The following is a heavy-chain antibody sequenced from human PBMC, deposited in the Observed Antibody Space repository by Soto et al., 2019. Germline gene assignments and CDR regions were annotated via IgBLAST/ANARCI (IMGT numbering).Heavy chain of an antibody. J-gene: IGHJ4*02. CDR3: ARGPVYYDSAYFDY. V-gene: IGHV3-33*01. CDR1: EFTFSSYC. Sequence: GGSPRLSCAASEFTFSSYCMHWVRQAPGKGLEWVAVIWYDGSNKYYADSVKGRFTISRDNSKNTLYLQMNSLRAEDTAVYYCARGPVYYDSAYFDYWGQGTLVTVSS. D-gene: IGHD3-22*01. CDR2: IWYDGSNK.